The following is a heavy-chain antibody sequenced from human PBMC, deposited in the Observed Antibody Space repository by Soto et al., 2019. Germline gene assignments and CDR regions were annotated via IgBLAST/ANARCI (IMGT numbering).Heavy chain of an antibody. V-gene: IGHV1-69*12. D-gene: IGHD5-18*01. J-gene: IGHJ3*02. CDR3: ARAIRGYSYGQDHGAFDI. CDR1: GGTFSSCA. Sequence: QVQLVQSGAEVKKPGSSVKVSCKASGGTFSSCAISWVRQAPGQGLEWMGGIIPIFGTANYAQKFQGRVTITADESTSTAYMELSSLRSEDTAVYYCARAIRGYSYGQDHGAFDIWGQGTMVTVSS. CDR2: IIPIFGTA.